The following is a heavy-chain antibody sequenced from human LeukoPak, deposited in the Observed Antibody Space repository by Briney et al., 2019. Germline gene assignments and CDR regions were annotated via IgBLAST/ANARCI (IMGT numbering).Heavy chain of an antibody. CDR1: GFTLGSHD. V-gene: IGHV3-13*01. J-gene: IGHJ4*02. D-gene: IGHD5-18*01. CDR3: VREARGYHYTYFDY. Sequence: GGSPRLSCTASGFTLGSHDMHWVRQTRGEGLEWVAAIASGFHTFYAGSVKGRFTVSREDAKNSLYLQMNSLRVGDTAVYYCVREARGYHYTYFDYWGQGTLVTVSS. CDR2: IASGFHT.